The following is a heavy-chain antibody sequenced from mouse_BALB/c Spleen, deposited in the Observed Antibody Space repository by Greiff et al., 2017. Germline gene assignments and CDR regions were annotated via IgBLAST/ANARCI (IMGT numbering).Heavy chain of an antibody. V-gene: IGHV2-9*02. Sequence: VKLMESGPGLVAPSQSLSITCTVSGFSLTSYGVHWVRQPPGKGLEWLGVIWAGGSTNYNSALMSRLSISKDNSKSQVFLKMNSLQTDDTAMYYCARDPGLLEGWFAYWGQGTLVTVSA. CDR2: IWAGGST. D-gene: IGHD2-3*01. CDR1: GFSLTSYG. J-gene: IGHJ3*01. CDR3: ARDPGLLEGWFAY.